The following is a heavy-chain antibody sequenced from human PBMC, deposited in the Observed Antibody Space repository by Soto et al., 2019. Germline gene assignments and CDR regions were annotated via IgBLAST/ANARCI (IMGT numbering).Heavy chain of an antibody. J-gene: IGHJ4*02. D-gene: IGHD4-17*01. CDR1: GYTFTSYG. V-gene: IGHV1-18*01. Sequence: QVQLVQSGAEVKKPGASVKVSCKASGYTFTSYGISWVRQAPGQGLEWMGWISAYNGNTNYAQKLQGRVTMTTDTSTSTAYMELRSLRSDDTAVYYGARDRPRLTTVTTGFDYWGQGTLVTVSS. CDR3: ARDRPRLTTVTTGFDY. CDR2: ISAYNGNT.